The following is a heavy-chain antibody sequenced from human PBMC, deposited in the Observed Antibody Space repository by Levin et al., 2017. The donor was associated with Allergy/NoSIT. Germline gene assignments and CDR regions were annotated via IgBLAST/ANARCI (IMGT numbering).Heavy chain of an antibody. CDR1: GFTFSSYW. CDR3: ARTYSSSSYIQH. CDR2: INSDGSST. D-gene: IGHD6-6*01. V-gene: IGHV3-74*01. J-gene: IGHJ1*01. Sequence: PGGSLRLSCAASGFTFSSYWMHWVRQAPGKGLVWVSRINSDGSSTSYADSVKGRFTISRDNAKNTLYLQMNSLRAEDTAVYYCARTYSSSSYIQHWGQGTLVTVSS.